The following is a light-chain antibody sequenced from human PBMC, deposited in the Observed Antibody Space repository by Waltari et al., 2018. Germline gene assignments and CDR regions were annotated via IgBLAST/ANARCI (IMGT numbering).Light chain of an antibody. CDR1: QSVLYSSNNKNY. V-gene: IGKV4-1*01. Sequence: DIVMTQSPDSLAVSLGERAPINCKSSQSVLYSSNNKNYLAWYQQKPGQPPKLPIYWASTRESGVPDRFSGSGSGTDFTLTIISLQAEDVAVYHCQQYYSTPPYTFGQGTKLEIK. J-gene: IGKJ2*01. CDR3: QQYYSTPPYT. CDR2: WAS.